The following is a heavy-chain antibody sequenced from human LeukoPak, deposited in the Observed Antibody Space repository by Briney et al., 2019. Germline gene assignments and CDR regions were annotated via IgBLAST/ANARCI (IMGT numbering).Heavy chain of an antibody. D-gene: IGHD6-19*01. Sequence: GASVKVSCKASGDTFSSYAILWVRQAPGQGLEWMGRIVPTVKIANYAQKFQGRVTITADKSTSTAYMELSSLRSEDTAVYYCARELNSSGWLGGAFDIWGQGTMVTVSS. J-gene: IGHJ3*02. V-gene: IGHV1-69*04. CDR1: GDTFSSYA. CDR2: IVPTVKIA. CDR3: ARELNSSGWLGGAFDI.